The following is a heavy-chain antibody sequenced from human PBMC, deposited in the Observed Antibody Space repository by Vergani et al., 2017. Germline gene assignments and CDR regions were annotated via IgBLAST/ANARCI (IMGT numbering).Heavy chain of an antibody. D-gene: IGHD2-15*01. CDR3: AGDGGGGYYYYYYGMDV. V-gene: IGHV3-21*01. CDR1: GFTFSSYS. J-gene: IGHJ6*02. Sequence: EVQLVESGGGLVKPGGSLRLSCAASGFTFSSYSMNWVRQAPGKGLEWVSSISSSSSYIYYADSVKGRFTISRDNAKNSLYLQMNRLRAEDTAVYYCAGDGGGGYYYYYYGMDVWGQGPTVTVSS. CDR2: ISSSSSYI.